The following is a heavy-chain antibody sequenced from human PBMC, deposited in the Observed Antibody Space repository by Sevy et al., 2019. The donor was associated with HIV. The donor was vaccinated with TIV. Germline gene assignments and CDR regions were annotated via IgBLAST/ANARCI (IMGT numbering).Heavy chain of an antibody. CDR3: ARVKKVVPAAILDSVSYYYYGMDV. J-gene: IGHJ6*02. CDR2: ISAYNGNT. V-gene: IGHV1-18*01. CDR1: GYTFTSYG. Sequence: ASVKVSCKASGYTFTSYGISWVRQAPGQGLEWMGWISAYNGNTNYAQKLQGRVTMTTDTSTSTAYMELRSLRSDDTAVYYCARVKKVVPAAILDSVSYYYYGMDVWGQGTTVTVSS. D-gene: IGHD2-2*01.